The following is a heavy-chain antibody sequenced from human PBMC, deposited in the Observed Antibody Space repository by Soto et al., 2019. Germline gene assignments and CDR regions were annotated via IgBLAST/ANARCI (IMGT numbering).Heavy chain of an antibody. CDR3: ARGFIAAASGFDP. Sequence: ASVKVSCKASGYTFTSYGINWVRQAPGQGLEWMGWMNPNSANTGYAQKFRGRVTMTRDTSLNTAYMELNSLRSEDTAVYYCARGFIAAASGFDPWGQGTLVTVSS. CDR2: MNPNSANT. V-gene: IGHV1-8*01. CDR1: GYTFTSYG. D-gene: IGHD6-13*01. J-gene: IGHJ5*02.